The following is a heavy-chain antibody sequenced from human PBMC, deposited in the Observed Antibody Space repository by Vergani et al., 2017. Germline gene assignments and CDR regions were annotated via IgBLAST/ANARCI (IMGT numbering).Heavy chain of an antibody. CDR3: ARHDSGHYDSSYYGLDV. CDR1: GYSIRNGYY. J-gene: IGHJ6*02. V-gene: IGHV4-38-2*01. D-gene: IGHD3-16*01. CDR2: IYYSGST. Sequence: QVQLQESGPGLVEPSETLSLTCAVSGYSIRNGYYWGWLRQTPGKGLEWIGSIYYSGSTYYNPSLKSRVSISVDTSKNQFSLKLSSVTAADSAVYYCARHDSGHYDSSYYGLDVWGQGTTVTVSS.